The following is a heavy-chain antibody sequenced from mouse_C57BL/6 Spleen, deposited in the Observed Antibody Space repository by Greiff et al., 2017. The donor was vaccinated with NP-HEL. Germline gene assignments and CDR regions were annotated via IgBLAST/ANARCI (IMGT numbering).Heavy chain of an antibody. J-gene: IGHJ2*01. V-gene: IGHV14-2*01. CDR3: ARDIGYGSSYGY. D-gene: IGHD1-1*01. CDR1: GFNIKDYY. CDR2: IDPEDGET. Sequence: EVQLQQSGAELVKPGASVKLSCTASGFNIKDYYMHWVKQRTEQGLEWIGRIDPEDGETKSAPKFQGKATITADTSSNTAYLQLSSLTSEDTAVYYCARDIGYGSSYGYWGQGTTLTVSS.